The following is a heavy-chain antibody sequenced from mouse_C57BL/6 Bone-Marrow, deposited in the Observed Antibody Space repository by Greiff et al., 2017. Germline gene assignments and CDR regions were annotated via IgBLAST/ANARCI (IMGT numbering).Heavy chain of an antibody. D-gene: IGHD2-5*01. J-gene: IGHJ1*03. V-gene: IGHV1-55*01. CDR1: GYTFTSYW. CDR3: ARPYYSNYWYFDV. CDR2: IYPGSGST. Sequence: QVQLQQPGAELVKPGASVKMSCTASGYTFTSYWITWVKQRPGQGLEWIGDIYPGSGSTNYNEKFKSKATLTVDTSSSTAYMQLSSLTSEDPAVYYCARPYYSNYWYFDVWGTGTTVTVSS.